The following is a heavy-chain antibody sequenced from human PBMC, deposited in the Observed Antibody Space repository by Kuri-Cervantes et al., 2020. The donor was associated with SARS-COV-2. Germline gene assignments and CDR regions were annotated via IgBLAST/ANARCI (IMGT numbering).Heavy chain of an antibody. Sequence: ASVKVSCKAFGYSFSDHYMYWVRQAPGQGLEWMGWINLNTDGTHYAQNFQGRITMTRDTSISTAYMELTRLRSDDTAVYYCARDPAWTGDGPWGQGTLVTVSS. V-gene: IGHV1-2*02. CDR1: GYSFSDHY. CDR3: ARDPAWTGDGP. J-gene: IGHJ5*02. CDR2: INLNTDGT. D-gene: IGHD3/OR15-3a*01.